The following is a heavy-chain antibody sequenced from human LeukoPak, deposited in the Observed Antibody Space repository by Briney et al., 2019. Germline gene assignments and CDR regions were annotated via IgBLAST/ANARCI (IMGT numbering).Heavy chain of an antibody. J-gene: IGHJ4*02. V-gene: IGHV4-31*03. CDR1: GGSISSGGYY. CDR2: IYYSGST. CDR3: ARVGIDYDFWSGYHD. Sequence: SETLSLTCTVSGGSISSGGYYWSWIRQHPGKGLEWIGYIYYSGSTYYNPSLKSRVTISVDTSKNQFSLKLSSVTAADMAVYYCARVGIDYDFWSGYHDWGQGTLVTVSS. D-gene: IGHD3-3*01.